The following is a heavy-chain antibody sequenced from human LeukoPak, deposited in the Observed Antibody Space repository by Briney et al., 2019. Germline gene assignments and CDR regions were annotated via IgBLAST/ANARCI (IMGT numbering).Heavy chain of an antibody. V-gene: IGHV4-34*01. CDR1: SGSFSGYY. Sequence: SETLSLTCAVYSGSFSGYYWSWIRQPPGKGLEWIGEINHSGSTNYTPSLKSRVTISLDTSKNQFSLKLSSVTAADTAVYYCARDQNGYSYGYDYWGQGTLVTVSS. D-gene: IGHD5-18*01. CDR3: ARDQNGYSYGYDY. CDR2: INHSGST. J-gene: IGHJ4*02.